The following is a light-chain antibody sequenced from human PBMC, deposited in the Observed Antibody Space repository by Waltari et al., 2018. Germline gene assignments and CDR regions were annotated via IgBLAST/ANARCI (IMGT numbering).Light chain of an antibody. CDR3: QHYDSYPVT. J-gene: IGKJ4*01. V-gene: IGKV1-5*01. CDR2: DAS. CDR1: QSIGRR. Sequence: DIQMTQSPSTLSASVGDRVTITCRASQSIGRRMAWYQQRPGKAPEILIYDASRLQSGVPLRFSGSGSGPEFTLIISSLQPDDFATYYCQHYDSYPVTFGGGTKVEIK.